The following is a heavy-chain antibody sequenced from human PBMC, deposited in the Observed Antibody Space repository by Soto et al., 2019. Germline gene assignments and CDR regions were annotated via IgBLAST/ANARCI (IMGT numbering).Heavy chain of an antibody. Sequence: GGSLRLSCAASGFTFSSYWMSWVRQAPGKGLEWVANIKQDGSEKYYVDSVKGRFTISRDNAKNSLYLQMNSLRAEDTAVYYCARDFFNSVPDAFDIWGQGTMVTVSS. V-gene: IGHV3-7*01. D-gene: IGHD1-1*01. J-gene: IGHJ3*02. CDR3: ARDFFNSVPDAFDI. CDR2: IKQDGSEK. CDR1: GFTFSSYW.